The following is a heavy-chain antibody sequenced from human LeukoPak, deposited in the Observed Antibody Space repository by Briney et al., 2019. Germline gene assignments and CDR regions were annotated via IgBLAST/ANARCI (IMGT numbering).Heavy chain of an antibody. D-gene: IGHD3-3*01. CDR2: IYHSGST. V-gene: IGHV4-4*02. CDR3: ARRTYEAFDV. J-gene: IGHJ3*01. Sequence: SETLSLTCAVSGGSISSNNWWNWVRQPPGKGLEWIGEIYHSGSTNYNPSLKSRVTISVDKSKSQFSLKLTSVTAADTAIYYCARRTYEAFDVWGQGTMVTVSS. CDR1: GGSISSNNW.